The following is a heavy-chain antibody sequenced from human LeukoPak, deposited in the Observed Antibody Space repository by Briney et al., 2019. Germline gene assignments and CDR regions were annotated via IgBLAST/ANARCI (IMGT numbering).Heavy chain of an antibody. CDR3: ARDLTMFVVVPGY. Sequence: ASVNVSCTASGYTFTGYYLHWVRQAPGQGLEWMGWINPNSGDTNYAQKFQGRVTMTRDTSINTAYMELSRLRSDDTAVYHCARDLTMFVVVPGYWGQGTLVTVSS. V-gene: IGHV1-2*02. J-gene: IGHJ4*02. CDR2: INPNSGDT. D-gene: IGHD3-10*02. CDR1: GYTFTGYY.